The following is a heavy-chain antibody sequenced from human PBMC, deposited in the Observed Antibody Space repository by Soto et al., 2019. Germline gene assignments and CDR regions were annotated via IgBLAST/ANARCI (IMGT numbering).Heavy chain of an antibody. Sequence: ASETLSLTCAVYGGSFSGYYWSWIRQPPGKGLEWIGEINHSGSTNYNPSLKSRVTISVDTSKNQFSLKLSSVTAADTAVYYCARERSVYGSGSFPLDYWGQGTLVTVSS. D-gene: IGHD3-10*01. CDR1: GGSFSGYY. CDR2: INHSGST. J-gene: IGHJ4*02. V-gene: IGHV4-34*01. CDR3: ARERSVYGSGSFPLDY.